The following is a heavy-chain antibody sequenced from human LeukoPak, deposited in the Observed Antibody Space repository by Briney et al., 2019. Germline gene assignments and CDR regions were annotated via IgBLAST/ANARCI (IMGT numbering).Heavy chain of an antibody. Sequence: SETLSLTCIVSGGSISSGDYYWSWIRQPPGKGLEWIGYIYYSGSTYYNPSLKSRVTISVDTSKNQFSLKLSSVTAADTAVYYCARDWRVAYYYDSSGHPWGQGTLVTVSS. CDR3: ARDWRVAYYYDSSGHP. CDR2: IYYSGST. V-gene: IGHV4-30-4*08. CDR1: GGSISSGDYY. J-gene: IGHJ5*02. D-gene: IGHD3-22*01.